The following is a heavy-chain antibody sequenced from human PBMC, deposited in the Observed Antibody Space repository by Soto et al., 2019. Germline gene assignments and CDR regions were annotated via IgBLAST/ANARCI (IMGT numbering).Heavy chain of an antibody. CDR2: ISYDGSNK. D-gene: IGHD4-17*01. J-gene: IGHJ6*03. CDR3: AKDCGDYYYYYYYMDV. Sequence: GGSLRISCAASGFTFSSYGMHWVRQAPGKGLEWVAVISYDGSNKYYADSVKGRFTISRDNSKNTLYLQMNSLRAEDTAVYYCAKDCGDYYYYYYYMDVWGKGTTVTVSS. CDR1: GFTFSSYG. V-gene: IGHV3-30*18.